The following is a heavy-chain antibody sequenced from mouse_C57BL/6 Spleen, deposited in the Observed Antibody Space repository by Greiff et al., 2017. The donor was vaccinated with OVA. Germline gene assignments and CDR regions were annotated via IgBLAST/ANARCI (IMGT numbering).Heavy chain of an antibody. CDR3: ARWDYDAKELPY. CDR2: IYPRSGNT. Sequence: VQLQQSGAELARPGASVKLSCKASGYTFTSYGISWVKQRTGQGLEWIGEIYPRSGNTYYNEKFKGKATLTADKSSSTAYMELRSLTSEDSAVYFCARWDYDAKELPYWGQGTLVTVSA. CDR1: GYTFTSYG. J-gene: IGHJ3*01. V-gene: IGHV1-81*01. D-gene: IGHD2-4*01.